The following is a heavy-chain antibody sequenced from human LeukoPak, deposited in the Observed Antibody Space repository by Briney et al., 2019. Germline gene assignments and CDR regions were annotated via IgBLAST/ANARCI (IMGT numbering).Heavy chain of an antibody. J-gene: IGHJ4*02. D-gene: IGHD2-2*01. V-gene: IGHV4-39*01. CDR2: IYYSGST. Sequence: KPSETLSLTCTVSGGSISSSSYYWGWIRQPPGKGLEWIGSIYYSGSTYYNPSLKSRVTISVDTSKNQFSLKLSSVTAADTAVYYCARHTIVVVPAAIDYWGQGTRVTVSS. CDR1: GGSISSSSYY. CDR3: ARHTIVVVPAAIDY.